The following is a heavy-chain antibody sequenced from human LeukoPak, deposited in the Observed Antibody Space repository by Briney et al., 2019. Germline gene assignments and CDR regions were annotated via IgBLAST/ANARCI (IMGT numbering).Heavy chain of an antibody. D-gene: IGHD3-10*01. CDR1: GGTFSSYA. V-gene: IGHV1-69*13. J-gene: IGHJ4*02. Sequence: GASVNVSYKASGGTFSSYAISWVRQAPGQGLEWMGGIMPIFGTANYAQKFQGRVTITADESTSTAYMELSSLRSEDTAVYYCAREREETYGSGSYTFDHWGQGTLVTVSS. CDR2: IMPIFGTA. CDR3: AREREETYGSGSYTFDH.